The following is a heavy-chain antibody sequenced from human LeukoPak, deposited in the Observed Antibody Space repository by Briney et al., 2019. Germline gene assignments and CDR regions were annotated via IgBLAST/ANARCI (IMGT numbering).Heavy chain of an antibody. CDR3: AKDQGGDYGAGFYAMDV. J-gene: IGHJ6*02. CDR1: IFTFSDYG. V-gene: IGHV3-30*18. CDR2: ISYDGGNK. Sequence: GGSLRLSCAASIFTFSDYGMHWVRQAPGKGLEWVAVISYDGGNKDYADSAKGRFTISRDNSNNTLYLQMNSLRTEDTAVYYCAKDQGGDYGAGFYAMDVWGQGTTVTVSS. D-gene: IGHD4-17*01.